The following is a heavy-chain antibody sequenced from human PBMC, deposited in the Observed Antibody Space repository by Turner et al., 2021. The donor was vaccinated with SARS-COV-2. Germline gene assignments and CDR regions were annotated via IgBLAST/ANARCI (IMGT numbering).Heavy chain of an antibody. Sequence: QVTLKASGPVLVKPTETLTLTCTVSGFSPSNARMGVGWIRQPPGKALEWLAHIFANDEKSYSTSLKSRLTISKDTSKSQVVHTMTNMEPVDTDTYYCARFSFGYYDRSAFANFYFDLWGRGTLVTVSS. CDR3: ARFSFGYYDRSAFANFYFDL. D-gene: IGHD3-22*01. V-gene: IGHV2-26*01. CDR1: GFSPSNARMG. CDR2: IFANDEK. J-gene: IGHJ2*01.